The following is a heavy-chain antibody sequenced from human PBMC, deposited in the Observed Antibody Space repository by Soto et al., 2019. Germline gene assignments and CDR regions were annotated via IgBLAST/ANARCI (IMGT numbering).Heavy chain of an antibody. CDR2: INSDGSDT. J-gene: IGHJ4*02. CDR1: GFTFSSNW. Sequence: EVQLVESGGGLVQPGGSLRLSCAASGFTFSSNWMNWVRQGPGKGLVWVSRINSDGSDTSYADSVKGRFTISRDNAKKTLYLQMNSLRAEDTAVYYCARLDSTKWAFDYWGQGTLVTVSS. D-gene: IGHD1-26*01. CDR3: ARLDSTKWAFDY. V-gene: IGHV3-74*01.